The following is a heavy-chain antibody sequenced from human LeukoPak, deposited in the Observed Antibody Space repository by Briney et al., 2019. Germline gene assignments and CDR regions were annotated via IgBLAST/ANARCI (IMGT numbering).Heavy chain of an antibody. CDR3: VREPAYQGVRIAARRRDLGFDY. CDR1: GGSFSGYY. Sequence: SETLSLTCAVYGGSFSGYYWSWIHQPPGKGLEWIGEINHSGSTNYNPSLKSRVTISVDTSKNQFSLKLSSVTAADTAVYYCVREPAYQGVRIAARRRDLGFDYWGQGTLVTVSS. CDR2: INHSGST. J-gene: IGHJ4*02. D-gene: IGHD6-6*01. V-gene: IGHV4-34*01.